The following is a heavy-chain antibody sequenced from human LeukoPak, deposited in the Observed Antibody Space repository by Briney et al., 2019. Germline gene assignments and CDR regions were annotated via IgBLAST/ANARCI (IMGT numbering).Heavy chain of an antibody. CDR3: ARDLYSSGWSRLDY. Sequence: GGSLRLSCAASGFTFSSYAMHWVRQAPGKGLEWVAVISYDGSNKYYADSVKSRFTISRDNSKNTLYLQMNSLRAEDTAVYYCARDLYSSGWSRLDYWGQGTLVTVSS. CDR2: ISYDGSNK. V-gene: IGHV3-30-3*01. CDR1: GFTFSSYA. J-gene: IGHJ4*02. D-gene: IGHD6-19*01.